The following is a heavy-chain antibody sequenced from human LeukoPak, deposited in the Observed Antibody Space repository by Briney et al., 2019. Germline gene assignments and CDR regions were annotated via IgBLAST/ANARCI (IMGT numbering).Heavy chain of an antibody. V-gene: IGHV3-66*01. D-gene: IGHD3-22*01. J-gene: IGHJ6*02. Sequence: GGSLRLSCAASGFTVSSNYMSWVRQAPGKGLEWVSVIYSGGSTYYADSVKGRFTISRDNSKNTQYLQMNSLRAEDTAVYYCARRPHDSSAAGYSYYYYGMDVWGQGTTVTVSS. CDR3: ARRPHDSSAAGYSYYYYGMDV. CDR2: IYSGGST. CDR1: GFTVSSNY.